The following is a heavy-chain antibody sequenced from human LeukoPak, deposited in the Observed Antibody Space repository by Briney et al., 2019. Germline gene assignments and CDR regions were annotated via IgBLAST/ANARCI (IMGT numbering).Heavy chain of an antibody. J-gene: IGHJ4*02. Sequence: GRSLRLSCAASGFTFSSYAMHWVRQAPGKGLEWVAVISYDGSNKYYADSVKGRFTISRDNSKNTLYLQMNSLRAEDTAVYYCARGSGLRLGDLSSDYWGQGTLVTVSS. D-gene: IGHD3-16*02. CDR3: ARGSGLRLGDLSSDY. V-gene: IGHV3-30*04. CDR2: ISYDGSNK. CDR1: GFTFSSYA.